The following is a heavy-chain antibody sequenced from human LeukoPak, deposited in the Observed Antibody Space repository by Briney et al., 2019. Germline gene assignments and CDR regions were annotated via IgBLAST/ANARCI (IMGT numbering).Heavy chain of an antibody. CDR1: GFTFSSYG. Sequence: PGGSLRLSCAASGFTFSSYGMHWVRQAPGKGLEWVAFIRYDGSNKYYADSVKGRFTISRDNSKNTLYLQMNSLRAEDTAVYYCAKDLLRFLEWLSEGYMDVWGKGTTVTVSS. V-gene: IGHV3-30*02. CDR2: IRYDGSNK. J-gene: IGHJ6*03. D-gene: IGHD3-3*01. CDR3: AKDLLRFLEWLSEGYMDV.